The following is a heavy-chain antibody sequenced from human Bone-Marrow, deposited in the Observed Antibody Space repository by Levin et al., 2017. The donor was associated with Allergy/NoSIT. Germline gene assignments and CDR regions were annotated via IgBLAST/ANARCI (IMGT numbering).Heavy chain of an antibody. CDR2: IYHGGRT. J-gene: IGHJ4*02. D-gene: IGHD4-17*01. V-gene: IGHV4-4*02. Sequence: PSETLSLTCTVSGGSISSSTWWSCVRQPPGKGLEWIGEIYHGGRTNYNPSLRSRVTMSVDKSQNQFSLNLNSVTAADTAVYYCARDPLDYGTNSGNYWGQGTLVTVSS. CDR3: ARDPLDYGTNSGNY. CDR1: GGSISSSTW.